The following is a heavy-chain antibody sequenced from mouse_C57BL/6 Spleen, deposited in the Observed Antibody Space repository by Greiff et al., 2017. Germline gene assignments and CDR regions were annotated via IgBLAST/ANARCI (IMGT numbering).Heavy chain of an antibody. D-gene: IGHD2-4*01. CDR3: TRVGVYYDYDWYFDV. Sequence: VQLQQSGTVLARPGASVKMSCKTSGYTFTSYWMHWVKQRPGQGLEWIGAIYPGNSDTSYNQKFKGKAKLTAVTSASTAYMELSSLTNEDSAVYYCTRVGVYYDYDWYFDVWGTGTTVTVSS. CDR2: IYPGNSDT. V-gene: IGHV1-5*01. J-gene: IGHJ1*03. CDR1: GYTFTSYW.